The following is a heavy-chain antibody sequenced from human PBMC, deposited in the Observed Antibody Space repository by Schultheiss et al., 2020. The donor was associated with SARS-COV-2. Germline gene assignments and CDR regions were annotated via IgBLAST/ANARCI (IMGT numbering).Heavy chain of an antibody. CDR1: GFTFSSYS. J-gene: IGHJ4*02. CDR3: ARGGLSYYDSSAPGY. V-gene: IGHV3-21*01. CDR2: ISSSSSYI. Sequence: GGSLRLSCAASGFTFSSYSMNWVRQAPGKGLEWVSSISSSSSYIYYADSVKGRFTISRDNAKNSLYLQMNSLRAEDTAVYYCARGGLSYYDSSAPGYWGQGTLVTVSS. D-gene: IGHD3-22*01.